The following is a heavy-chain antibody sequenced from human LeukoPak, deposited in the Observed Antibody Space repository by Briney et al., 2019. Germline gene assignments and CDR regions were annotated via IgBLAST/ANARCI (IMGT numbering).Heavy chain of an antibody. CDR3: ARDPVYYGSGSYSRFDP. D-gene: IGHD3-10*01. Sequence: GRSLRLSCAASGFTFSSYAMHWVRQAPGKGLEWVAVLSYDGSNKYYADSVKGRFTISRDNSKNTLYLQMNSLRAEDTAVYYCARDPVYYGSGSYSRFDPWGQGTLVTVSS. J-gene: IGHJ5*02. CDR2: LSYDGSNK. V-gene: IGHV3-30*04. CDR1: GFTFSSYA.